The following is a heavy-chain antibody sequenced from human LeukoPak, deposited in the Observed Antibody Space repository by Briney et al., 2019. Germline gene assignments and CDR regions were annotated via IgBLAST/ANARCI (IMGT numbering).Heavy chain of an antibody. D-gene: IGHD6-19*01. Sequence: PGGSLRLSCAASGFTFSDYYMTWIRQAPGKGLEWVSYISSSASPIYYADSVKGRFIISRDNARNSLYLQMNTLRADDTAVYYCARGAVAGSWSDFAAFDIWGQGTMVTVSS. CDR3: ARGAVAGSWSDFAAFDI. CDR1: GFTFSDYY. V-gene: IGHV3-11*01. J-gene: IGHJ3*02. CDR2: ISSSASPI.